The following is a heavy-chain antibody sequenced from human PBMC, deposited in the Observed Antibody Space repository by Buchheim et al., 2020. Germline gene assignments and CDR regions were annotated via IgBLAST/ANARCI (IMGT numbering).Heavy chain of an antibody. CDR3: ARMIDHYYDSSGYYPFFDY. CDR1: GFTFSSYS. D-gene: IGHD3-22*01. Sequence: EVQLVESGGGLVQPGGSLRLSCAASGFTFSSYSMNWVRQAPGKGLEWVSYISSSSSTIYYADSVKGRFTISRDNAKNSLYLPMNSLRDEDTAVYYCARMIDHYYDSSGYYPFFDYWGQGTL. V-gene: IGHV3-48*02. J-gene: IGHJ4*02. CDR2: ISSSSSTI.